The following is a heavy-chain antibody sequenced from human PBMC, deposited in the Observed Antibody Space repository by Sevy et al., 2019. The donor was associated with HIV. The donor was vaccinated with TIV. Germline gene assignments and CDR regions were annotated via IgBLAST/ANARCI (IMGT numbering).Heavy chain of an antibody. CDR3: ALERLSSNVAEYFQN. V-gene: IGHV3-30-3*01. D-gene: IGHD1-1*01. J-gene: IGHJ1*01. CDR1: GFTFSDYS. Sequence: GGSLRLSCAASGFTFSDYSMHWVRQAPGKGLEWVATISYDGSNKHYADSVKGRFTLSRDNSKNSLFLQMKSLRAEDTAVYYCALERLSSNVAEYFQNWGQGTLLTVSS. CDR2: ISYDGSNK.